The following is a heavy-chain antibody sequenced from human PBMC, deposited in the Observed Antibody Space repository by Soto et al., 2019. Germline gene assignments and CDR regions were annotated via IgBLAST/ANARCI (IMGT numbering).Heavy chain of an antibody. CDR3: ARVEGSSYYFRHDC. J-gene: IGHJ4*02. CDR2: IYYSGSS. Sequence: TLSLTCTVSGGSISSGSYHWSWIRQHPGKGLEWIGNIYYSGSSYHNPSLKSRATISIDTSKDQFSLRLGSVTAADTAVYYCARVEGSSYYFRHDCWGRGTLVAVSS. V-gene: IGHV4-31*03. CDR1: GGSISSGSYH. D-gene: IGHD1-26*01.